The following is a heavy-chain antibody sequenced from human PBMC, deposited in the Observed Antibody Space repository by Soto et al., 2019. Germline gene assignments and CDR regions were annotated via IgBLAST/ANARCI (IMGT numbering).Heavy chain of an antibody. CDR3: TRAGNYYDSSGYYLDY. J-gene: IGHJ4*02. V-gene: IGHV3-49*04. CDR1: GFTFGDYA. CDR2: IRSKAYGGTT. Sequence: PGGSLRLSCTASGFTFGDYAMGWVRQAPGKGLEWVGFIRSKAYGGTTEYAASVKGRFTISRDDSKSIAYLQMNSLKTEDTAVYYCTRAGNYYDSSGYYLDYWGQGTLVTVSS. D-gene: IGHD3-22*01.